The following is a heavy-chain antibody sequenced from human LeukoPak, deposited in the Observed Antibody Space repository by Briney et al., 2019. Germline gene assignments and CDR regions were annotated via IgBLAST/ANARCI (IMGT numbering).Heavy chain of an antibody. J-gene: IGHJ4*02. CDR1: GFTFSTYY. V-gene: IGHV3-66*02. D-gene: IGHD1-26*01. CDR2: IYGGGNS. Sequence: GGSLRLSCAASGFTFSTYYMSWVRQAPGKGLEWVSGIYGGGNSYYADSVTGRFTISRDNSRNTLHLQMNSLRGEDTAVYYCARELTVGATIDYWGQGTLVTVSS. CDR3: ARELTVGATIDY.